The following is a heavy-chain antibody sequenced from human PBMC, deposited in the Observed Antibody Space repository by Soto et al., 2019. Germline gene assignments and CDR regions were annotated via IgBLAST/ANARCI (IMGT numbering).Heavy chain of an antibody. Sequence: QVQLQESGPGLVKPSQTLSLTCTVSGGSISSGGYYWSWIRQHPGKGLEWIGYIYYSGSTYYNPSLKSRVNLTVDTSKNQSSLKLSSVTAADTAVYYCAALGATAMDYWGQGTLVTVSS. V-gene: IGHV4-31*03. J-gene: IGHJ4*02. CDR1: GGSISSGGYY. CDR2: IYYSGST. CDR3: AALGATAMDY. D-gene: IGHD5-18*01.